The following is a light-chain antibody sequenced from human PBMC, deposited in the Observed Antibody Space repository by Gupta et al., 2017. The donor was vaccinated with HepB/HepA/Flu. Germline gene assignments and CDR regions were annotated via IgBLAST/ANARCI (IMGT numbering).Light chain of an antibody. V-gene: IGKV3-11*01. Sequence: IVLTQSPATLSLFPGERATLSCRASQSVSSYLAWYQQKPGQAPRLLIYDASNRATGIPARFSGSGSGTDFTLTISSLEPEDFAVYYCQQRSNWPPTFGGGTKVEIK. CDR2: DAS. CDR1: QSVSSY. J-gene: IGKJ4*01. CDR3: QQRSNWPPT.